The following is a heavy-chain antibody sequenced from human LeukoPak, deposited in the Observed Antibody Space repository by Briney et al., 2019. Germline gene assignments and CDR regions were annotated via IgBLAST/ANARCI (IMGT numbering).Heavy chain of an antibody. CDR2: IYYSGST. J-gene: IGHJ4*02. Sequence: SSETLSLTCTVSGGSISSYYWSWIRQPPGKGLEWIGYIYYSGSTNYNPSLKSRITISVDTSKNQFSLKLSSVTAADTAVYYCARGSPYNGFDYWGQGTLVTVSS. CDR3: ARGSPYNGFDY. CDR1: GGSISSYY. V-gene: IGHV4-59*01. D-gene: IGHD1-14*01.